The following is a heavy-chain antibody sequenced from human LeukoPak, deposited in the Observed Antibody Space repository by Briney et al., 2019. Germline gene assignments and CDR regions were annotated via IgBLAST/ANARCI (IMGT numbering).Heavy chain of an antibody. D-gene: IGHD3-10*01. J-gene: IGHJ6*03. V-gene: IGHV4-59*01. CDR3: ARLRPHYYGSGSFYPIYYYYYYMDV. CDR1: GGSISSYY. CDR2: IYYSGST. Sequence: PSETLSLTCTVSGGSISSYYWSWIRQPPGKGLECIGDIYYSGSTNYNPSLKSRVTISVDTSKNQFSLKLSSVTAADTAVYYCARLRPHYYGSGSFYPIYYYYYYMDVWGKGTTVTISS.